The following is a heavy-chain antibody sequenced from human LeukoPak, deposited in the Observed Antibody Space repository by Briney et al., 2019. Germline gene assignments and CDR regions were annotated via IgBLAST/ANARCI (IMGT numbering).Heavy chain of an antibody. J-gene: IGHJ5*02. CDR1: GYTFTGYY. CDR2: INPNSGGT. Sequence: ASVKVSCKASGYTFTGYYMHWVRQAPGQGLEWMGWINPNSGGTNYAQKFQGRVTMTRDTSISTAYMELSRLRSDDTAVYYCARAQYGSGSYYRSWGQGTLVTVSS. D-gene: IGHD3-10*01. V-gene: IGHV1-2*02. CDR3: ARAQYGSGSYYRS.